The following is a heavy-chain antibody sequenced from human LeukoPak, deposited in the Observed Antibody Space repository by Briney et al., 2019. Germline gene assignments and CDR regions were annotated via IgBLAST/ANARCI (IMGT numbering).Heavy chain of an antibody. CDR2: IRYDGSNK. CDR3: AKVGYSSGPYYFDY. D-gene: IGHD6-19*01. J-gene: IGHJ4*02. CDR1: GSTFSSYG. V-gene: IGHV3-30*02. Sequence: GGSLRLSCAASGSTFSSYGMHWVRQAPGKGLEWVAFIRYDGSNKYYADSVKGRFTISRDNSKNTLYLQMNSLRAEDTAVYYCAKVGYSSGPYYFDYWGQGTLVTVSS.